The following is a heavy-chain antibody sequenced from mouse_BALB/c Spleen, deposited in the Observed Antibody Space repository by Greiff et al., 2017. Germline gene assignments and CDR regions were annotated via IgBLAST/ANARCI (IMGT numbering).Heavy chain of an antibody. Sequence: VHVKQSGAELVKPGASVKLSCTASGFNIKDTYMHWVKQRPEQGLEWIGRIDPANGNTKYDPKFQGKATITADTSSNTAYLQLSSLTSEDTAVYYCARIKGWIFDYWGQGTTLTVSS. CDR3: ARIKGWIFDY. D-gene: IGHD3-2*02. V-gene: IGHV14-3*02. CDR1: GFNIKDTY. J-gene: IGHJ2*01. CDR2: IDPANGNT.